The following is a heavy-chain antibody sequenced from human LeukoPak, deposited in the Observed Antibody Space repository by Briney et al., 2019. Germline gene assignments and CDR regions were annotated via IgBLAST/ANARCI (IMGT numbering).Heavy chain of an antibody. J-gene: IGHJ3*02. CDR3: AKDEKGEYGSGSYCNDAFDI. CDR1: GFTFSSYG. V-gene: IGHV3-30*02. D-gene: IGHD3-10*01. CDR2: IRYDGSNK. Sequence: GGSLRLSCAASGFTFSSYGMHWVRQAPGKGLEWVAFIRYDGSNKYYADSVKGRFTISRDNSKNTLYLQMNSLRAEDTAVYYCAKDEKGEYGSGSYCNDAFDIWGQGTMVTVSS.